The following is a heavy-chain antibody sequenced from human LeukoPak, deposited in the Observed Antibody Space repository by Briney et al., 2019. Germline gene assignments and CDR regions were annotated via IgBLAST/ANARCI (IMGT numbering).Heavy chain of an antibody. J-gene: IGHJ4*02. Sequence: GGSLRLSCAASGFTFDHYGMSWVRQAPGKGLEWVSFISTSSSYIYYADSVKGRFTISRDNSKNSLYLQMNSLRAEDTAVYYCARDQDWNDRGGLDYWGQGTLVTVSS. CDR1: GFTFDHYG. V-gene: IGHV3-21*01. CDR2: ISTSSSYI. D-gene: IGHD1-1*01. CDR3: ARDQDWNDRGGLDY.